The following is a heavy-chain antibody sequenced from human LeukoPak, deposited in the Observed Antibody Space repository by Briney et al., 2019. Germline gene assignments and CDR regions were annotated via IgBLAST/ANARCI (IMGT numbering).Heavy chain of an antibody. CDR2: ICSGGST. V-gene: IGHV3-53*01. CDR1: GFTVSSNY. J-gene: IGHJ6*03. Sequence: GGSLRLSCAASGFTVSSNYMSWVRQAPGKGLEWVSVICSGGSTYYADSVKGRFTISRDNSKNTLYLQMNSLRAEDTAVYYCARGHSYGADYYYYMDVWGKGTTVTVSS. CDR3: ARGHSYGADYYYYMDV. D-gene: IGHD5-18*01.